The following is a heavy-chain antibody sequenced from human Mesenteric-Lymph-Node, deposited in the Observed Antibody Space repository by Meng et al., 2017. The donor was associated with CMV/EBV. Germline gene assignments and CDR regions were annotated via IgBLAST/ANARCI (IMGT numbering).Heavy chain of an antibody. D-gene: IGHD2-8*01. Sequence: SETLSLTCTVSGGSVSSGSYYWSWIRQPPGTGLEWIGYIYYSGSTNYNPSLKSRVTISVDTSKNQFSLKLSSVTAADTAVYYCARGPPVWGNWFDPWGQGTLVTVSS. CDR3: ARGPPVWGNWFDP. V-gene: IGHV4-61*01. J-gene: IGHJ5*02. CDR1: GGSVSSGSYY. CDR2: IYYSGST.